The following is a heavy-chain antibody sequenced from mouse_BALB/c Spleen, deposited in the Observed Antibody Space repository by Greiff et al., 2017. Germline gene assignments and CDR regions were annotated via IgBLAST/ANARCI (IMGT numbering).Heavy chain of an antibody. Sequence: VQLQQSGAELAKPGASVKMSCKASGYTFTSYWMHWVKQRPGQGLEWIGYINPSTGYTEYNQKFKDKATLTADKSSSTAYMQLSILTSEDSAVYYCARDEGYAWFAYWGQGTLVTVSA. CDR3: ARDEGYAWFAY. CDR2: INPSTGYT. V-gene: IGHV1-7*01. CDR1: GYTFTSYW. J-gene: IGHJ3*01. D-gene: IGHD2-3*01.